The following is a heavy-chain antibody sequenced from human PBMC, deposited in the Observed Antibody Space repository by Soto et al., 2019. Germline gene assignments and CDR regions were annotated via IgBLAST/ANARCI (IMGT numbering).Heavy chain of an antibody. V-gene: IGHV3-15*01. CDR1: GFTFSNAW. J-gene: IGHJ6*03. CDR3: NIPRPPYYDILTGYLAPFMDV. CDR2: IKSKTDGGST. Sequence: GGSLRLSCAASGFTFSNAWMSWVRQAPGKGLEWVGRIKSKTDGGSTDYAAPVKGRFTISSDDSKNTLYLQMNSLKTEDTAVYYCNIPRPPYYDILTGYLAPFMDVWGKGTTVTVSS. D-gene: IGHD3-9*01.